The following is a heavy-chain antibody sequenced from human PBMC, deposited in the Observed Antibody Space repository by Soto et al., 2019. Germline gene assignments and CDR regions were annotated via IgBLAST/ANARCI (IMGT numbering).Heavy chain of an antibody. V-gene: IGHV1-69*13. D-gene: IGHD6-13*01. CDR3: AKDIGFQQHLFVFDN. J-gene: IGHJ4*02. CDR1: GGTFSNYA. Sequence: ASVKVSCKASGGTFSNYAFSWVRQAPGQGLEWMGGILPIFTTATYAPKFQDRVTITADESTSTVYMDLSSLRSEDTALYYCAKDIGFQQHLFVFDNWGQGTLVTSPQ. CDR2: ILPIFTTA.